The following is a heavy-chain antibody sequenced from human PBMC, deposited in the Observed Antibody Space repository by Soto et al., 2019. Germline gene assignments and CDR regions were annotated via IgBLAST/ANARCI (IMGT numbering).Heavy chain of an antibody. CDR1: GGTFSSYA. CDR3: ARDDGAIFGVVTTSYYGMDV. J-gene: IGHJ6*02. D-gene: IGHD3-3*01. Sequence: SVKVSCKASGGTFSSYAISWVRQAPGQGLEWMGGIIPIFGTANYAQKLQGRVTMTTDTSTSTAYMELRSLRSDDTAVYYCARDDGAIFGVVTTSYYGMDVWGQGTTVTVSS. V-gene: IGHV1-69*05. CDR2: IIPIFGTA.